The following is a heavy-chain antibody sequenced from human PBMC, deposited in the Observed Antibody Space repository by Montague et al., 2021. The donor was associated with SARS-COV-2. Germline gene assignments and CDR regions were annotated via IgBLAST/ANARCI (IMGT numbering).Heavy chain of an antibody. CDR2: IYYSGST. J-gene: IGHJ4*02. CDR1: GGSISSSSYY. Sequence: SETLSLTCTVPGGSISSSSYYWGWIRQPPGKGLEWIGSIYYSGSTYYNPSLKSRVTISVDTSKNQFSLKLSSVTAADTAVYYCARHAGKRITIFGVVKGQYYFDYWGQGTLVTVSS. D-gene: IGHD3-3*01. CDR3: ARHAGKRITIFGVVKGQYYFDY. V-gene: IGHV4-39*01.